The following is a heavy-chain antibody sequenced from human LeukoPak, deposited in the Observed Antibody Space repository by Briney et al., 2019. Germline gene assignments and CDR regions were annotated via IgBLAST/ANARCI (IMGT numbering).Heavy chain of an antibody. Sequence: GGSLGLSCAGSGFTFSRYGFNWVRQAPGKGLEWVSYISSSSSTIYYADSVKGRFTISRDNAKNSLYLQMNSLRAEDTAVYYCARDRVELGWGAFEIWGQGTMVTASS. CDR3: ARDRVELGWGAFEI. J-gene: IGHJ3*02. CDR2: ISSSSSTI. CDR1: GFTFSRYG. V-gene: IGHV3-48*01. D-gene: IGHD7-27*01.